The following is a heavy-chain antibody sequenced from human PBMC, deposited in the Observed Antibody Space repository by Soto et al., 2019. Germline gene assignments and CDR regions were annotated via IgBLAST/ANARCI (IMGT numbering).Heavy chain of an antibody. J-gene: IGHJ4*02. CDR3: ARRLENLECFDY. D-gene: IGHD1-1*01. CDR1: GGSISSSSYY. CDR2: IYDSAST. V-gene: IGHV4-39*07. Sequence: PSETLSLTCTVSGGSISSSSYYWGWIRQHPGKGLEWIGSIYDSASTYYNPSLKSRVTISVDTSKNQFSLTLNSVTAADTAVYYCARRLENLECFDYWGQGTPVTVSS.